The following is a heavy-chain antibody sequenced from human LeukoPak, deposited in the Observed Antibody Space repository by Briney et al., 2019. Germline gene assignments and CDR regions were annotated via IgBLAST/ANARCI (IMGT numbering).Heavy chain of an antibody. Sequence: ASVKVSCKASGYTFTGYYMHWVRQAPGQGLEWMGWINPNSGGTNYAQKFQGRVTMTRDTSISTAYMELSRLRSDDTAVYYCARELMKWERPHGMDVWGQGTTVTVSS. CDR2: INPNSGGT. CDR1: GYTFTGYY. J-gene: IGHJ6*02. CDR3: ARELMKWERPHGMDV. D-gene: IGHD1-26*01. V-gene: IGHV1-2*02.